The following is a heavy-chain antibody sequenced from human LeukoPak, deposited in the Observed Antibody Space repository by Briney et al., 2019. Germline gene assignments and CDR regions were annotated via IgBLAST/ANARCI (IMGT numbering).Heavy chain of an antibody. V-gene: IGHV3-74*01. CDR3: ARVSGPGMNEYFHL. CDR2: INNDGSTT. D-gene: IGHD3-10*01. Sequence: GGSLSLSCAASGFLFSEAWVHWVRHATERGVVWVSRINNDGSTTRYADSVKGRFAISRDNAKNTLYLQMNSLRAEDTAVYYCARVSGPGMNEYFHLWGQGTLVTVSS. CDR1: GFLFSEAW. J-gene: IGHJ1*01.